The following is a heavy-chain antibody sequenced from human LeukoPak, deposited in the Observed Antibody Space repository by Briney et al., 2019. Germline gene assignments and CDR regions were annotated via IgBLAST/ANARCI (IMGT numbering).Heavy chain of an antibody. CDR2: VYATGTA. J-gene: IGHJ4*02. Sequence: SETLSLTCSLSHGAISTFFWNWIRQPAGKPLEWIGRVYATGTANYNPSLQSRVTISVDTSKNQFSLKLSSVTAADTAVYYCARDWALAAAGPYFDYWGQGTLVTVSS. CDR1: HGAISTFF. CDR3: ARDWALAAAGPYFDY. D-gene: IGHD6-13*01. V-gene: IGHV4-4*07.